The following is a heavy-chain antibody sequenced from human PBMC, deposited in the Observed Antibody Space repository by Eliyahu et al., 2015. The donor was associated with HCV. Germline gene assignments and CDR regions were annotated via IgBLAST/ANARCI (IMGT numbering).Heavy chain of an antibody. CDR3: ARDYHYYDSFDY. CDR2: ISSSSSTI. CDR1: XFIFSSYS. D-gene: IGHD3-22*01. J-gene: IGHJ4*02. Sequence: EVQLVESGGGLVQPGGSXXLXCXASXFIFSSYSMNWVRQAPGKGXEWVSYISSSSSTIYYADSVKGXFTISRDNAKNSLYLQMNSLRDEDTAIYYCARDYHYYDSFDYWGQGTLVTVSS. V-gene: IGHV3-48*02.